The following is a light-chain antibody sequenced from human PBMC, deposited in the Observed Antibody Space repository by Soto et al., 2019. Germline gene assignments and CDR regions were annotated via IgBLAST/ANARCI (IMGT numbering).Light chain of an antibody. Sequence: EIVLTQSPDTLSLSPGERATLSCRASQSVSSYLAWYQQKPGQAPRLLIYGASTRATGIPARFSGSGSGTDFTFTISSLQPEDIATYYCQQYDNLPTFGGGTKVDIK. J-gene: IGKJ4*01. CDR2: GAS. V-gene: IGKV3-15*01. CDR3: QQYDNLPT. CDR1: QSVSSY.